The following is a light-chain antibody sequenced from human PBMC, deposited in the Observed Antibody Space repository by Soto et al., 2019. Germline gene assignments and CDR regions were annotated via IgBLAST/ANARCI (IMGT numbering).Light chain of an antibody. J-gene: IGKJ1*01. CDR2: GAS. CDR1: QSVSSSY. CDR3: QQYGTPWT. V-gene: IGKV3-20*01. Sequence: EILLTQSPGTLSFSPWERATLSCTASQSVSSSYLAWYQQKPGQAPRLLIYGASSRATGIPDRLSGSASGTDFTLTISRMAPEDSAVYYCQQYGTPWTFGHGTKVDIK.